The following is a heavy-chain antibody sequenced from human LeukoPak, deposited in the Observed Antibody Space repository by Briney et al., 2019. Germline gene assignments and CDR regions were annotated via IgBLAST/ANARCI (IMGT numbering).Heavy chain of an antibody. V-gene: IGHV3-23*01. CDR3: AKGEFDWLRGIRFDA. Sequence: GGSLRLSRVPSGFPFGIPAMSWVPGAPGKGLEWVASISDSAGTIHSADSVKGRFTISRDSSKNTLYLQLNSLRAEDTATYYCAKGEFDWLRGIRFDAWGQGTLVTVSS. CDR1: GFPFGIPA. CDR2: ISDSAGTI. D-gene: IGHD3-9*01. J-gene: IGHJ4*02.